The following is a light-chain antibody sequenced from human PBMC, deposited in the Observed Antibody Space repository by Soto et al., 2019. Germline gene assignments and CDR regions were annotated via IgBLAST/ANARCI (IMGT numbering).Light chain of an antibody. CDR1: SSDVGGYNY. Sequence: QSALTQPASVSGSPGQSITISCTGTSSDVGGYNYVSWYQHHPGKAPKLIIYDVTNRPSAVSNPFSGSKSGNTASLTISGLQPEDEADYYCRSYTPSNTRQIVFGTGTKLTVL. V-gene: IGLV2-14*03. J-gene: IGLJ1*01. CDR2: DVT. CDR3: RSYTPSNTRQIV.